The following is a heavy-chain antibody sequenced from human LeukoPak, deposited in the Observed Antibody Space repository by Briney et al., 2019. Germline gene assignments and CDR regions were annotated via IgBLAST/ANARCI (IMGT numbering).Heavy chain of an antibody. Sequence: ASVKVSCKASGYTFTSYDISWVRQAPGQGLEWMAWINAYNGDTNFAQRLQGRVTVTTDTSTSTAYMELRSLRSDDTAVYYCARDLRSSSVYYFDHWGQGTLVTVSS. J-gene: IGHJ4*02. CDR2: INAYNGDT. D-gene: IGHD6-6*01. CDR3: ARDLRSSSVYYFDH. V-gene: IGHV1-18*01. CDR1: GYTFTSYD.